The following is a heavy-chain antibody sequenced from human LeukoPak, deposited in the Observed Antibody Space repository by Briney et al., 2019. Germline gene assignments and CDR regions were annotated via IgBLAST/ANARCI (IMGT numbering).Heavy chain of an antibody. CDR2: IYHSGST. CDR3: ARGVYYYGSGSYSPPLFDY. J-gene: IGHJ4*02. D-gene: IGHD3-10*01. Sequence: SETLSLTCTVSGASISSYYWSWIRQPPGKGLEWIGYIYHSGSTYYNPSLKSRVTISVDRSKNQFSLKLSSVTAADTAVYYCARGVYYYGSGSYSPPLFDYWGQGTLVTVSS. CDR1: GASISSYY. V-gene: IGHV4-59*12.